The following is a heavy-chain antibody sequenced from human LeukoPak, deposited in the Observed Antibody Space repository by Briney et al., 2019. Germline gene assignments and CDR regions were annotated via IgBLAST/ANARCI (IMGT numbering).Heavy chain of an antibody. CDR3: AKVPRGTTYYFDY. CDR2: ISGRGVST. D-gene: IGHD2/OR15-2a*01. Sequence: PGGSLRLSCAASGFTFSSYDMSWVRQAPGKGLEWVSRISGRGVSTAYADSVKGRFTISRDSSKNTLFLQMNSLRAEDTAVYYCAKVPRGTTYYFDYWGQGTLVTVSS. V-gene: IGHV3-23*01. J-gene: IGHJ4*02. CDR1: GFTFSSYD.